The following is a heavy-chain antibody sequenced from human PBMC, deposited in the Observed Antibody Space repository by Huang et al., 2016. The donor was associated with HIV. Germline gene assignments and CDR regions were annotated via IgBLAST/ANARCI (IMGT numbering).Heavy chain of an antibody. CDR1: GYRFTKYA. J-gene: IGHJ6*03. CDR3: ARVSNIFGGDYYYLDV. D-gene: IGHD3-3*02. Sequence: QVQLVQSASELKKPGASVKISCKASGYRFTKYAMTWVRQAPGQGLEWMGWINPSSHDPAYARDFTGRFVVSLDTSVSTAFLQISNLKAEDSGVYYCARVSNIFGGDYYYLDVWGRGTAVTVSS. V-gene: IGHV7-4-1*02. CDR2: INPSSHDP.